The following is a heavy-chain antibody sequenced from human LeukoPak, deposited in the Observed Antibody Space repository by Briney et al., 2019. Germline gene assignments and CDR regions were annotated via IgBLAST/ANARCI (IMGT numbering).Heavy chain of an antibody. J-gene: IGHJ4*02. CDR1: GFTFSNAW. D-gene: IGHD1-26*01. CDR3: AKTVWELPPTPFDY. CDR2: FKSKTDGGTT. Sequence: GGSLRLSCAASGFTFSNAWMSWVRQAPGKGLEWVGHFKSKTDGGTTDYAAPVKGRFTISRDDSKNTLYLQMNSMRAEDTAVYYCAKTVWELPPTPFDYWGQGTLVTVSS. V-gene: IGHV3-15*01.